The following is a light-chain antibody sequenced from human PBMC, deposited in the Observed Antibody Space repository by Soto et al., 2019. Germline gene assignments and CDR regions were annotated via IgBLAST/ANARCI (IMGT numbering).Light chain of an antibody. CDR3: AAWDASMNGYV. J-gene: IGLJ1*01. CDR2: SNN. Sequence: QSVLTQPPSASGTAGQSVTISGSGSSSNIGSNTVNWYQQLPGTAPKLLIYSNNQRPSGVPDRFSCSKSGTSASLAISGLQSEDEADSYCAAWDASMNGYVFGTGTKVTVL. CDR1: SSNIGSNT. V-gene: IGLV1-44*01.